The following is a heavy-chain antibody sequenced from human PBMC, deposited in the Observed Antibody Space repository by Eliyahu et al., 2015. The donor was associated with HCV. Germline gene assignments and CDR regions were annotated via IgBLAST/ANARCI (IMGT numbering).Heavy chain of an antibody. CDR2: INQDGSEK. D-gene: IGHD2-15*01. J-gene: IGHJ5*01. V-gene: IGHV3-7*01. CDR1: RFPFSXSW. CDR3: ARVGVVVAAFDC. Sequence: EVQLVESGGGLAQPGGSLRLSCAASRFPFSXSWMXWXRQVPGKGLEWXAXINQDGSEKSYLGSLKGRFTISRDNAKNSLYLQMDSLRAEDTAVYYCARVGVVVAAFDCWGQGTLVTVSS.